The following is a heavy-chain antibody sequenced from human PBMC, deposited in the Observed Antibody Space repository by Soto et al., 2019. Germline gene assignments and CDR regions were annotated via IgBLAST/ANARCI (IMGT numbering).Heavy chain of an antibody. CDR1: GGTFSSYA. V-gene: IGHV1-69*13. CDR2: IIPIFGTA. D-gene: IGHD2-15*01. Sequence: SVKVSCKASGGTFSSYAISWVRQAPGQGLEWMGGIIPIFGTANYAQKFQGRVTITADESTSTAYMELSSLRSEDTAVYYCARDCSGGSCYLGLDYWGQGTLVTSPQ. J-gene: IGHJ4*02. CDR3: ARDCSGGSCYLGLDY.